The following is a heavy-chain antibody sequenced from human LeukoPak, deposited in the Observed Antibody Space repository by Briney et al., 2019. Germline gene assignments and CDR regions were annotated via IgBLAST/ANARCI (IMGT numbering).Heavy chain of an antibody. J-gene: IGHJ4*02. V-gene: IGHV1-2*02. D-gene: IGHD3-9*01. CDR1: GYTFTGYY. CDR2: INPNSGVT. Sequence: ASVKVSCKASGYTFTGYYMHWVRQAPGQGLEWMGWINPNSGVTNYAQKFQGRVTMTRDMSISTAYMELSRLRSDDTAVYYCARSPDILTGENFDYWGQGTLVTVSS. CDR3: ARSPDILTGENFDY.